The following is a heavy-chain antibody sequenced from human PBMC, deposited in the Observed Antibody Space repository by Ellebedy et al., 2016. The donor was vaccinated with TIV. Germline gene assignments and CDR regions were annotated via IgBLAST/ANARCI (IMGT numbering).Heavy chain of an antibody. CDR3: AREGSSWYGQYNWFDP. CDR1: GGSFSGYY. CDR2: INHSGST. J-gene: IGHJ5*02. V-gene: IGHV4-34*01. Sequence: SETLSLXXAVYGGSFSGYYWSWIRQPPGKGLEWIGEINHSGSTNYNPSLKSRVTISVDTSKNQFSLKLSSVTAADTAVYYCAREGSSWYGQYNWFDPWGQGTLVTVSS. D-gene: IGHD6-13*01.